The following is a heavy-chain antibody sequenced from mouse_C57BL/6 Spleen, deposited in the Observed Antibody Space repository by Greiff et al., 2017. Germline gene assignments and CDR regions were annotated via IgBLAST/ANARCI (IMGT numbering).Heavy chain of an antibody. J-gene: IGHJ3*01. Sequence: QVTLKVSGAELVKPGASVKISCKASGYAFSSYWMNWVKQRPGKGLEWIGQIYPGDGDTNYNGKFKGKATLTADKSSSTAYMQLSSLTSEDSAVYFCARDYYGSSSWFAYWGQGTLVTVSA. D-gene: IGHD1-1*01. CDR3: ARDYYGSSSWFAY. V-gene: IGHV1-80*01. CDR2: IYPGDGDT. CDR1: GYAFSSYW.